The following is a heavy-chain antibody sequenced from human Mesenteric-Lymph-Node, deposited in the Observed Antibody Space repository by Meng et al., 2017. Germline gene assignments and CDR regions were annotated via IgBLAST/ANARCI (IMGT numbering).Heavy chain of an antibody. CDR1: GFTFSRYT. J-gene: IGHJ5*02. CDR3: ASMAYYYDSSGYYPEYNWFDP. Sequence: GESLKISCPASGFTFSRYTMNWVRQAPGKGLADSVKGRFTISRDNAKNSLYLQMNSLRAEDTAVYYCASMAYYYDSSGYYPEYNWFDPWGQGTLVTVSS. D-gene: IGHD3-22*01. V-gene: IGHV3-21*01.